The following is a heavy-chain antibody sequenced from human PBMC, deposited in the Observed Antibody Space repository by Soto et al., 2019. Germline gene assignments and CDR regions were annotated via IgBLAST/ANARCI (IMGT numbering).Heavy chain of an antibody. CDR3: ASQELRYFDWLFSFGNWFDP. Sequence: PSETLSLTCTVSGGSISSYYWSWIRQPPGKGLEWIGYIYYSGSTNYNPSLKSRVTISVDTSKNQFSLKLSSVTAADTAVYYCASQELRYFDWLFSFGNWFDPWGQGTLVTVSS. V-gene: IGHV4-59*08. CDR1: GGSISSYY. J-gene: IGHJ5*02. D-gene: IGHD3-9*01. CDR2: IYYSGST.